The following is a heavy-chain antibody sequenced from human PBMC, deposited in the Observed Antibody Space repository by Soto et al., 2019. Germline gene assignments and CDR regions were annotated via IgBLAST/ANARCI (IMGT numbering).Heavy chain of an antibody. CDR2: IYWDDDK. V-gene: IGHV2-5*02. CDR1: GFSLSTSGEA. D-gene: IGHD3-16*01. Sequence: QITLKESGPTLVKPTQTLTLTCTFSGFSLSTSGEAVGWIRQPPGKALEWLALIYWDDDKRYSPSLNNRLTITKDPSKNQVLLFMTNMDPADTATYFCAHSGDGGTADYWGQGTLVTVSS. CDR3: AHSGDGGTADY. J-gene: IGHJ4*02.